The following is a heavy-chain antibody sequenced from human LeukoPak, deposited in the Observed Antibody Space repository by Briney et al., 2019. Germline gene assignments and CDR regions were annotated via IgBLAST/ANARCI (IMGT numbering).Heavy chain of an antibody. J-gene: IGHJ5*02. CDR3: ARGKTTVPFPSWFDP. D-gene: IGHD4-11*01. V-gene: IGHV3-7*01. CDR1: GFTFSSYW. Sequence: GGSLRLSCAASGFTFSSYWMSWVRQAPGKGLEWVANIKQDGSEKYYVDSVKARFTISRDNSKNTLYLQMNSLRAEDTAVYYCARGKTTVPFPSWFDPWGQGTLVTVSS. CDR2: IKQDGSEK.